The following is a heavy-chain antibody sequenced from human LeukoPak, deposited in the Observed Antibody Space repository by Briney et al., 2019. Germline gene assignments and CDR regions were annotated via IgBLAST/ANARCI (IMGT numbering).Heavy chain of an antibody. V-gene: IGHV3-15*01. D-gene: IGHD3-10*01. Sequence: PGGSLRLSCTASGFTFDYHSINWVRQAPGKGLEWVGRIKSKTDGGTTDYAAPVKGRFTISRDDSKNTLYLQMNSLKTEDTAVYYCTASVDVLLWFGELLSGDDYWGQGTLVTVSS. CDR1: GFTFDYHS. J-gene: IGHJ4*02. CDR2: IKSKTDGGTT. CDR3: TASVDVLLWFGELLSGDDY.